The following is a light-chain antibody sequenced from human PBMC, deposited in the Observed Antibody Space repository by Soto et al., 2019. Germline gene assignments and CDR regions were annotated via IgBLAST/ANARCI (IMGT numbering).Light chain of an antibody. V-gene: IGKV2-28*01. CDR3: MQALQTWT. Sequence: DIVMTQSPLSLPVTPGEPASISCRSSQSLLHSNGYNYLDWYLQKPGQSPQPLIYLVSNRASEVPDRVSGSGSGTDFTLKISRVEAGDVGVYYCMQALQTWTSGQGTEVEIK. CDR1: QSLLHSNGYNY. J-gene: IGKJ1*01. CDR2: LVS.